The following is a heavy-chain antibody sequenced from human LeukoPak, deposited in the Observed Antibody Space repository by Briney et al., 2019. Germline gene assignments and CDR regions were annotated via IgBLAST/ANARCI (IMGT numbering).Heavy chain of an antibody. CDR1: GGSISGYY. J-gene: IGHJ5*02. D-gene: IGHD6-19*01. CDR2: IYTSGST. V-gene: IGHV4-4*08. CDR3: ARQKQQWLVRQGWFDP. Sequence: SETLSLTCTVSGGSISGYYWSWIRQPPGKGLEWIGYIYTSGSTYYNPSLKSRVTISVDTSKNQFSLKLSSVTAADTAVYYCARQKQQWLVRQGWFDPWGQGTLVTVSS.